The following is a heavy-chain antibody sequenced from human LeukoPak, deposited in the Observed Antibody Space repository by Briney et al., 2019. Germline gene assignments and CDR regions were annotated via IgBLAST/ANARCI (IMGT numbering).Heavy chain of an antibody. CDR2: IYYSGST. J-gene: IGHJ4*02. CDR3: ARRGRDGYNYGLLDY. Sequence: SETLSLTCTVSGGSISSYYWSWIRQPPGKGLESIGYIYYSGSTYYNPSLKSRVTISVDTSKNQFSLKLSSVTAADTAVYYCARRGRDGYNYGLLDYWGQGTLVTVSS. D-gene: IGHD5-24*01. V-gene: IGHV4-59*06. CDR1: GGSISSYY.